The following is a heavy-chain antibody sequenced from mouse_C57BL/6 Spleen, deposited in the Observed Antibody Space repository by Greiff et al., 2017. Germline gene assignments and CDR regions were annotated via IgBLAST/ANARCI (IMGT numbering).Heavy chain of an antibody. CDR1: GYSFTGYF. CDR2: INPYNGDT. CDR3: ARWDYDENYYAMDY. D-gene: IGHD2-4*01. J-gene: IGHJ4*01. V-gene: IGHV1-20*01. Sequence: VQLQQSGPELVKPGDSVKISCKASGYSFTGYFMNWVMQSHGKSLEWIGRINPYNGDTFYNQKFKGKATLTVDKSSSTAHMELRSLTSEDSAVYYCARWDYDENYYAMDYWGQGTSVTVSS.